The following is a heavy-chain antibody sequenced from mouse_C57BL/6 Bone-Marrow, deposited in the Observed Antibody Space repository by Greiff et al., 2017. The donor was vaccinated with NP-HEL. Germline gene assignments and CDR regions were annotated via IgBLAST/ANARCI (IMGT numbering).Heavy chain of an antibody. CDR3: ASYYYGSSPWYFDV. D-gene: IGHD1-1*01. Sequence: EVKLVESGGGLVQPGESLKLSCESNEYEFPSHDMSWVRETPEKRLELVAAINSDGGSTYYPDTMERRFIISRDNTKKTLYLQMSSLRSEDTALYYCASYYYGSSPWYFDVWGTGTTVTVSS. J-gene: IGHJ1*03. CDR1: EYEFPSHD. CDR2: INSDGGST. V-gene: IGHV5-2*01.